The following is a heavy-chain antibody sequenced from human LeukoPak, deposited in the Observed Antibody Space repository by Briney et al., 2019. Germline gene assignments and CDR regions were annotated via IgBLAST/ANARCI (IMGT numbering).Heavy chain of an antibody. Sequence: SETLSLXCTVSGGSISSYYWSWIRQPAGKGLEWIGRIYTSGSTNYNPSHKSRVTMSVDTSKNQFSLKLSSVTAADTAVYYCARDARYCSSTSCPLDVWGKGTTVTVSS. CDR1: GGSISSYY. D-gene: IGHD2-2*01. V-gene: IGHV4-4*07. CDR2: IYTSGST. CDR3: ARDARYCSSTSCPLDV. J-gene: IGHJ6*04.